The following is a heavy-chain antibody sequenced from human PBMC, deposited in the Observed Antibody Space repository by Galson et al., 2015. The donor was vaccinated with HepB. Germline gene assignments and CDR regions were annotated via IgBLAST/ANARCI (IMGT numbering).Heavy chain of an antibody. Sequence: SLRLSCAASGFTVSDHWMSWVRQTPRKGLEWVANTKQDGSVAYYVDSVKGRFTISRDNTKNSVYLQMNNLRAEDTAVYYCARDIRGDFAPFDLWGQGTLVIVSS. V-gene: IGHV3-7*01. D-gene: IGHD2-21*02. CDR3: ARDIRGDFAPFDL. J-gene: IGHJ4*02. CDR2: TKQDGSVA. CDR1: GFTVSDHW.